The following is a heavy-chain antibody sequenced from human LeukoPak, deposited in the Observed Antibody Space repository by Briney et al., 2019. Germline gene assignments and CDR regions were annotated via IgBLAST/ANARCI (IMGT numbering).Heavy chain of an antibody. Sequence: PGRSLRLSCAASGFTFSRYGMHWVRQAPGKGLEWVANIKQDGSEKYYVDSVKGRFTISRDNAKNSLYLQMNSLRAEDTAVYYCAGRYYGSGLIWGQGTMVTVSS. D-gene: IGHD3-10*01. V-gene: IGHV3-7*01. CDR2: IKQDGSEK. CDR3: AGRYYGSGLI. J-gene: IGHJ3*02. CDR1: GFTFSRYG.